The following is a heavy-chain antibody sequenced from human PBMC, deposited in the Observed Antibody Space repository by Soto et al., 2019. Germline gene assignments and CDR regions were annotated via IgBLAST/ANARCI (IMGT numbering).Heavy chain of an antibody. Sequence: ASVKVSCKASGYTFTSYDINWVRQATGQGLEWMGWMNPNSGNTGYAQKFQGRVTMTSNTSTNTVSMELSSLRFEDTAMYYCARGGLPVEYYYFYGMDVWGQGTAVTVSS. CDR3: ARGGLPVEYYYFYGMDV. V-gene: IGHV1-8*01. CDR2: MNPNSGNT. J-gene: IGHJ6*02. CDR1: GYTFTSYD. D-gene: IGHD2-8*02.